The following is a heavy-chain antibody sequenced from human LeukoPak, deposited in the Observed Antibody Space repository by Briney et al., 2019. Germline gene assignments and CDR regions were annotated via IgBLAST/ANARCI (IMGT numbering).Heavy chain of an antibody. Sequence: ASVKVSCKASGYTFTGYYMHWVRQAPGQGLEWMGIINPSGGSTSYAQKFQGRVTMTRDMSTSTVYMELSSLRSEDTAVYYCARVRLYGDYKWPVDYWGQGTLVTVSS. J-gene: IGHJ4*02. CDR1: GYTFTGYY. CDR2: INPSGGST. CDR3: ARVRLYGDYKWPVDY. D-gene: IGHD4-17*01. V-gene: IGHV1-46*01.